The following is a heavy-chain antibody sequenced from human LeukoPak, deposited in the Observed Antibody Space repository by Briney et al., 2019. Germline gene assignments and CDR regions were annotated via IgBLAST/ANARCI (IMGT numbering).Heavy chain of an antibody. V-gene: IGHV3-74*01. D-gene: IGHD3-22*01. J-gene: IGHJ4*02. CDR1: GFTFSSYW. Sequence: GGSLGLSCAASGFTFSSYWMHWVRQAPGKGLVWVSRINSDGSSTSNADSVKGRFTISRDNAKNTLYLQMNSLRAEDTAVYYCARDMDDSSGYAFDYWGQGTLVTVSS. CDR2: INSDGSST. CDR3: ARDMDDSSGYAFDY.